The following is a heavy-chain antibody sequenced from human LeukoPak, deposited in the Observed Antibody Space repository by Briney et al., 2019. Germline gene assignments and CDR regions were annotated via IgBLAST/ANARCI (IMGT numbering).Heavy chain of an antibody. J-gene: IGHJ4*02. D-gene: IGHD2-15*01. CDR1: GGSISTYH. CDR2: IHYSESS. Sequence: SETLSLTCTVSGGSISTYHWNWIRQPPGKGLEWIGYIHYSESSKYNPSLRRRVTISVDTSKNQFSLKLSSVTAADTAVYYCARDSATLRKIDYWGQGTLVTVSS. V-gene: IGHV4-59*01. CDR3: ARDSATLRKIDY.